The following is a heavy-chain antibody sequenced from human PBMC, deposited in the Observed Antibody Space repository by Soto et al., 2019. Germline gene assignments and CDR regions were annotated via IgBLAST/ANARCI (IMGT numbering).Heavy chain of an antibody. CDR3: ARERSGGWFDP. J-gene: IGHJ5*02. CDR1: GYTFTSYD. Sequence: QVQLVQSGAEVKKPGASVKVSCKASGYTFTSYDITWVRPATGQGREWMGWMNPNSGNTGYAQKFQGRVTMPRNTSTSTAYMELSSLRSEDTAVDYCARERSGGWFDPWGQGTLVTVSS. CDR2: MNPNSGNT. D-gene: IGHD3-16*01. V-gene: IGHV1-8*01.